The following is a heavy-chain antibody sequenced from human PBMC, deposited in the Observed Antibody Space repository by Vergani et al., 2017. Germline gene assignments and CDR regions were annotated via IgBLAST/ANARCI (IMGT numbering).Heavy chain of an antibody. CDR1: GGSISSYY. D-gene: IGHD3-3*01. J-gene: IGHJ1*01. Sequence: QVQLQESGAGLVKPSETLSLTCTASGGSISSYYWSWIRQPPGKGLEWIGTIYYTGTTNYNAANKSRLTISVDTSKNQYSLNLTSVTAADTAAYYCTRHGRSAWAGYFQHWGEGALVAASS. V-gene: IGHV4-59*08. CDR3: TRHGRSAWAGYFQH. CDR2: IYYTGTT.